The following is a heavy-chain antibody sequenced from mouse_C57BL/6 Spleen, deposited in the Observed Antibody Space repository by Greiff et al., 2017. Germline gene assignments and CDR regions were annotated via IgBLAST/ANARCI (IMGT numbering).Heavy chain of an antibody. CDR3: TTGYGSSYPGFAY. Sequence: EVQLHQSGAELVRPGASVKLSCTASGFNIKDYYMHWVKQRPEQGLEWIGRIDPEDGDTEYAPKFQGKATMTADTSSNTAYLQLSSLTSEDTAVYYCTTGYGSSYPGFAYWGQGTLVTVSA. CDR1: GFNIKDYY. J-gene: IGHJ3*01. V-gene: IGHV14-1*01. CDR2: IDPEDGDT. D-gene: IGHD1-1*01.